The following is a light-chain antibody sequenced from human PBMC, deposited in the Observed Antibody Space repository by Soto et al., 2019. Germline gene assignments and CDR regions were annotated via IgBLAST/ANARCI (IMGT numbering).Light chain of an antibody. CDR3: QKYNTAPYT. CDR2: AAS. CDR1: QGITTY. J-gene: IGKJ5*01. V-gene: IGKV1-27*01. Sequence: DNQMTQSPSSLSASVGDRVTITCRATQGITTYLAWYQQKPGRVPELLIYAASTLHSGVPSRFSGSGSGTEFTLTISSLQPEDAATYYCQKYNTAPYTFGQGTRLEIK.